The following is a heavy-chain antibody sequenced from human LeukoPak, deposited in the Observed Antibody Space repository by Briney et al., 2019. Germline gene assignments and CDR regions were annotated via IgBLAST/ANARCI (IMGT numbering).Heavy chain of an antibody. J-gene: IGHJ4*02. CDR2: IYSGGST. V-gene: IGHV3-53*05. CDR3: AKDLSTYYYDSSGYSPDY. Sequence: GGSLRLSCAASGFTVSSNYMSWVRQAPGKGLEWVSVIYSGGSTYYADSVKGRFTISRDNSKNTLYLQMNSLRAEDTAVYYCAKDLSTYYYDSSGYSPDYWGQGTLVTVSS. CDR1: GFTVSSNY. D-gene: IGHD3-22*01.